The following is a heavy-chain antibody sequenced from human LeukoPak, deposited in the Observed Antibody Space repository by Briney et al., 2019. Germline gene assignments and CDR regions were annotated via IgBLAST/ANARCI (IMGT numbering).Heavy chain of an antibody. J-gene: IGHJ3*02. D-gene: IGHD6-13*01. CDR2: ISGSGGST. CDR3: AKDSLPSYSSSWYVADAFDI. Sequence: GGSLRLSCAASGFTFSSYAMSWVRQAAGKGLEWVSAISGSGGSTYYADSVKGRFTISRDNSKNTLYLQMNSLRAEDTAVYYCAKDSLPSYSSSWYVADAFDIWGQGTMVTVSS. V-gene: IGHV3-23*01. CDR1: GFTFSSYA.